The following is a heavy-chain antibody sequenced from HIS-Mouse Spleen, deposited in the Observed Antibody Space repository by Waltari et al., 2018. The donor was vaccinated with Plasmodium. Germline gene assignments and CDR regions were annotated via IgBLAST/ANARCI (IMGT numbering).Heavy chain of an antibody. D-gene: IGHD2-21*02. Sequence: QVQPQQWGVGLLTPSEPTSPTCAVYGGSFSGSYWSWLRQPPGKGLEWIGEINHSGSTNYNPSLKSRVTISVDTSKNQFSLKLSSVTAADTAVYYCARGRRIVVVTAPRGFFDYWGQGTLVTVSS. J-gene: IGHJ4*02. CDR3: ARGRRIVVVTAPRGFFDY. CDR1: GGSFSGSY. CDR2: INHSGST. V-gene: IGHV4-34*01.